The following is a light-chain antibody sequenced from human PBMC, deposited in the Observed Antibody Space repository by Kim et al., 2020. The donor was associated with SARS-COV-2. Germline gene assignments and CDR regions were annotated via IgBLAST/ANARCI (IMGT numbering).Light chain of an antibody. CDR3: QHSGS. CDR1: QGVSTD. Sequence: SALSASVGDRGTIACRASQGVSTDLSWYQQKPGKAPKLLVYPASTLQSGVPSRFSGSGSGSDFTLTISNLQAEDFATYYCQHSGSFGGGTKVDIK. J-gene: IGKJ4*01. CDR2: PAS. V-gene: IGKV1-9*01.